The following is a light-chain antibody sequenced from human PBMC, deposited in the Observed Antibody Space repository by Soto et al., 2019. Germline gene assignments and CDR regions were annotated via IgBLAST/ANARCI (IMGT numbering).Light chain of an antibody. V-gene: IGKV1-9*01. CDR2: AAS. Sequence: DIQLTQSPSSLSSSVGDRVTITCRASQGISNFLAWYQQKPGKAPKLLIYAASTLHSGVPSRFSGSRSGTEFTLTISSLQPEDFATYYCQNLNSRTFGPGTKVEIK. J-gene: IGKJ3*01. CDR3: QNLNSRT. CDR1: QGISNF.